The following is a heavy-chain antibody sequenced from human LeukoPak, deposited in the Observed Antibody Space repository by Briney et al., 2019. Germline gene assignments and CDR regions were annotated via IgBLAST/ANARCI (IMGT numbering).Heavy chain of an antibody. CDR3: AKASGNYPLCSYAMDV. D-gene: IGHD1-26*01. Sequence: GGSLRLSCAASGFTFSSYAMSWVRQAPGKGLEWVSAISGSGSNTYYADSVKGRFTISRDNSKNTLDLQMNSLRAEDTAEYYCAKASGNYPLCSYAMDVWGQGTTVTVFS. CDR1: GFTFSSYA. J-gene: IGHJ6*02. CDR2: ISGSGSNT. V-gene: IGHV3-23*01.